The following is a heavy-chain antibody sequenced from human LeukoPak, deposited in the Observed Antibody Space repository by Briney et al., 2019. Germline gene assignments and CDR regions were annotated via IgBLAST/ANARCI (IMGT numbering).Heavy chain of an antibody. V-gene: IGHV1-18*01. Sequence: ASVKVSCKASGYTFTSYGISWVRQAPGQGLEWMGWISAYNGNTNYAQKLQGRVTMTTDTSTSTAYMELSRLRSDDTAVYYCARDEGYCSSTSCLNWFDPWGQGTLVTVSS. D-gene: IGHD2-2*01. CDR1: GYTFTSYG. J-gene: IGHJ5*02. CDR3: ARDEGYCSSTSCLNWFDP. CDR2: ISAYNGNT.